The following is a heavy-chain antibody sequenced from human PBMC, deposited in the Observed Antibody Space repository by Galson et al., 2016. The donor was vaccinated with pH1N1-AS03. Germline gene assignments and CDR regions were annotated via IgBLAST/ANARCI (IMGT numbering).Heavy chain of an antibody. CDR3: ARGHMSLSGFWDS. V-gene: IGHV7-4-1*01. Sequence: SVKVSCKASGYTFTSHRIIWVRQAPGQGLECMGWLTTSTGDPTYAQGFTGRFAFSLDTSVSTAYLQIDSLKADDTAVDYCARGHMSLSGFWDSWGQGTLVTVSS. J-gene: IGHJ4*02. CDR2: LTTSTGDP. D-gene: IGHD3-9*01. CDR1: GYTFTSHR.